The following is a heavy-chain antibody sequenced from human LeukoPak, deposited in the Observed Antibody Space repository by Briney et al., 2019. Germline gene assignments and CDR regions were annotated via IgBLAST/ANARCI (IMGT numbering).Heavy chain of an antibody. CDR1: GFTFSSYA. V-gene: IGHV3-23*01. D-gene: IGHD6-13*01. J-gene: IGHJ4*02. CDR3: ATHGRGSSTKNL. CDR2: ISGSGGST. Sequence: PGGSLRLSCAASGFTFSSYAMNWVRQAPGKGLEWVSMISGSGGSTYYTDSVKGRFTISRDNSKNMLYLQMSSLRAEDTAVYYCATHGRGSSTKNLWGQGTLVTVSS.